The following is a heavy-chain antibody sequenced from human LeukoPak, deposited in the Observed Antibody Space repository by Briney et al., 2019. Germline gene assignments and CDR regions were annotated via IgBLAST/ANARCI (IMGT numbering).Heavy chain of an antibody. CDR2: ISAYNGNT. CDR1: GYTFTSYG. Sequence: GASVKVSCKASGYTFTSYGISWVRQAPGQGLEWMGWISAYNGNTNYAQKLQGRVTMTTDTSTSTAYMELRSLRSDDTAVYYCATERRHCSSTSCYGTGFDPWGQGTLVTVSS. CDR3: ATERRHCSSTSCYGTGFDP. V-gene: IGHV1-18*01. J-gene: IGHJ5*02. D-gene: IGHD2-2*01.